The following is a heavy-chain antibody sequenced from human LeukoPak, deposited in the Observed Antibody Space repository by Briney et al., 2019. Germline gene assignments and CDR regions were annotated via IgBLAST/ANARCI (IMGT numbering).Heavy chain of an antibody. CDR1: GGFINNGDYY. Sequence: SETLSLTCTVSGGFINNGDYYWNWIRQPPGKGLEWIGYVYYSGSTNYNPSLKSRVTISIYTSKNQFSLKLSSVTAADTAVYYCARDYYSNFFLGLDPWGQGTLVTVSS. CDR3: ARDYYSNFFLGLDP. CDR2: VYYSGST. V-gene: IGHV4-30-4*08. J-gene: IGHJ5*02. D-gene: IGHD4-11*01.